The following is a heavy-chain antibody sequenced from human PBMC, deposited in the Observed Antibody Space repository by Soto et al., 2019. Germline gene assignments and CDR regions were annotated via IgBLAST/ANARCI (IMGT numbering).Heavy chain of an antibody. CDR2: IKSKTDGGTT. D-gene: IGHD1-26*01. J-gene: IGHJ4*02. CDR1: GFTFSNAW. CDR3: TTGPSGSYDGDY. Sequence: EVQLVESGGGLVKPGGSLRLSCAASGFTFSNAWMSWVRQAPGKGLEWVGRIKSKTDGGTTDYAAPVKGRFTISRDDSKNTLYLQMNSLKTEDTDVYYCTTGPSGSYDGDYWGQGTLVTVSS. V-gene: IGHV3-15*01.